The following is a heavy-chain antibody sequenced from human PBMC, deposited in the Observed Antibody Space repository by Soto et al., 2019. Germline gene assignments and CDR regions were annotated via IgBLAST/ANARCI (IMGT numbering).Heavy chain of an antibody. CDR1: GFTFSSYG. D-gene: IGHD5-12*01. V-gene: IGHV3-33*01. J-gene: IGHJ6*02. CDR3: ARGLDDSGYDPLAENYYYYGMDV. Sequence: GGSLRLSCAASGFTFSSYGMHWVRQAPGKGLEWVAVIWYDGSNKYYADSVKGRFTISRDNSKNTLYLQMNSLRADDTAVYYCARGLDDSGYDPLAENYYYYGMDVWGQGTTVTVS. CDR2: IWYDGSNK.